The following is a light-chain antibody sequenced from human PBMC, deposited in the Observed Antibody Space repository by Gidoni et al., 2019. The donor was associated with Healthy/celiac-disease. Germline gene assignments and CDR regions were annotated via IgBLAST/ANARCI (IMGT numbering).Light chain of an antibody. CDR3: QQSYSTSCS. CDR2: AAS. CDR1: QSISSD. V-gene: IGKV1-39*01. Sequence: DIQMTQSPSSLSASVGDRVTITCRASQSISSDLNWYQQKPGKAPKLLIYAASSLQSGVPSRFSGSGSGTDFTLTISSLQPEDFATYYCQQSYSTSCSFGQGTKLEIK. J-gene: IGKJ2*04.